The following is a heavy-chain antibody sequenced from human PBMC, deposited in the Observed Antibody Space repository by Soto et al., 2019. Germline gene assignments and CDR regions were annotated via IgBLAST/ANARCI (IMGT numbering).Heavy chain of an antibody. J-gene: IGHJ6*02. CDR1: GYTFTGYY. Sequence: ASVKVSCKASGYTFTGYYMHWVRQAPGQGLEWMGWINPNSGGTNYAQKFQGRVTMTRDTSISTAYMELSRLRSDDTAVYYCARDVEYYDILTGYPLYYYYGMDVWGQGTTVTVSS. CDR3: ARDVEYYDILTGYPLYYYYGMDV. V-gene: IGHV1-2*02. D-gene: IGHD3-9*01. CDR2: INPNSGGT.